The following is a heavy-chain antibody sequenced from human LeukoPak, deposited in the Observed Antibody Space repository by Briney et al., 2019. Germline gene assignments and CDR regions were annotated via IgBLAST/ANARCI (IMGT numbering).Heavy chain of an antibody. Sequence: SETLSLTCTVSGDSISSYYWGWIRQPPGKGLEWIGSIYYSGSTSYNPSFKSRVTRSVDTPKNQYSLKLSSVTAADTAVYYCARDGSSWYGIDYWGQGTLVTVSS. V-gene: IGHV4-39*07. CDR2: IYYSGST. D-gene: IGHD6-13*01. J-gene: IGHJ4*02. CDR1: GDSISSYY. CDR3: ARDGSSWYGIDY.